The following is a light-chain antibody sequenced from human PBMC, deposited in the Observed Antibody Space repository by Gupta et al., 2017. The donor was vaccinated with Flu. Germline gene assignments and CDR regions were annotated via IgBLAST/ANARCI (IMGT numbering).Light chain of an antibody. CDR2: DAS. CDR1: SSDVGGYNL. J-gene: IGLJ2*01. Sequence: QSALTQPASVPGSPGQSITISCTGTSSDVGGYNLVSWYQHHPAKAPKLLLYDASKRPSGVSNRFSGSRSGNTASLTISGLQAEDEADYYCCSYAGSSSVVFGGGTKLSVL. V-gene: IGLV2-23*01. CDR3: CSYAGSSSVV.